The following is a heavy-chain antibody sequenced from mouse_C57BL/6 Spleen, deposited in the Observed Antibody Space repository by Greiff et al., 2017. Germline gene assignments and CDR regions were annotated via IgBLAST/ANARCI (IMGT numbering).Heavy chain of an antibody. CDR2: ISYDGSN. CDR3: ARAYYDYSYYFDY. V-gene: IGHV3-6*01. J-gene: IGHJ2*01. CDR1: GYSITSGYY. Sequence: EVKLQESGPGLVKPSQSLSLTCSVTGYSITSGYYWNWIRQFPGNKLEWMGYISYDGSNNYNPSLKNRISITRDTSKNQFFLKLNSVTTEDTATYYCARAYYDYSYYFDYWGQGTTLTVSS. D-gene: IGHD2-4*01.